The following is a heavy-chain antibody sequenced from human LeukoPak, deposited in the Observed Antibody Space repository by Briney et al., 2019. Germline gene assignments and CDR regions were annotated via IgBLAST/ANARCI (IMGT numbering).Heavy chain of an antibody. CDR1: GYTFSSYG. CDR2: ISSYHGNT. CDR3: ARFPAGATLPNWFDP. V-gene: IGHV1-18*01. J-gene: IGHJ5*02. D-gene: IGHD1-26*01. Sequence: ASVKVSCKASGYTFSSYGISWVRQAPGQGLEWVGWISSYHGNTNYAQKLQGRVTMTTDTSTSTAYMELRSLKSDDTAVYYCARFPAGATLPNWFDPWGQGTLVTVSS.